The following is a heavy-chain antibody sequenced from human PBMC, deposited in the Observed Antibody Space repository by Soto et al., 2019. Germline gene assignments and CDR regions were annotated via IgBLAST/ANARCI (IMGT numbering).Heavy chain of an antibody. Sequence: QVQLVQSGAEVKKPGSSVKVSCKGSGGFNSYSISWVRQAPGQGPEWMGGIIPIFATPTYAQKFQGRVTITADKSTSTAYMELSRLTSEDTAVYYCARGGPVIIPAATNWFDPWGQGTRVSVSS. J-gene: IGHJ5*02. D-gene: IGHD2-2*01. CDR2: IIPIFATP. V-gene: IGHV1-69*06. CDR3: ARGGPVIIPAATNWFDP. CDR1: GGFNSYS.